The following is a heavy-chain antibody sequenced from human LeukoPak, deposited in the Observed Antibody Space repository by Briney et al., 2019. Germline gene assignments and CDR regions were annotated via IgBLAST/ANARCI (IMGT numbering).Heavy chain of an antibody. CDR1: GGSLSGYN. CDR3: ARAYYYDSTGYFEDEY. CDR2: INHSGRT. Sequence: PSETLSLTCAVYGGSLSGYNWFWIRQPPGKGLEWIGKINHSGRTNYNLSLKSRVTISIDKSENRFSVKLTSVTAADSAVYFCARAYYYDSTGYFEDEYWGQGTLVAVSS. V-gene: IGHV4-34*01. D-gene: IGHD3-22*01. J-gene: IGHJ4*02.